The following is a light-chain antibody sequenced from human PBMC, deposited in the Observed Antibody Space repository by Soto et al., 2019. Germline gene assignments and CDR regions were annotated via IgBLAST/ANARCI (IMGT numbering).Light chain of an antibody. J-gene: IGLJ1*01. Sequence: QSALTQPRSVSGSPGQSVTISCTGTSSDVGGYNYVSWYQHHPGKAPKLMIYGVSERPSGVPDRFSGSKSGNTASLTISGLQAEDEADYYCCSYAGYYTYVFGTGTKLTDL. CDR2: GVS. CDR1: SSDVGGYNY. V-gene: IGLV2-11*01. CDR3: CSYAGYYTYV.